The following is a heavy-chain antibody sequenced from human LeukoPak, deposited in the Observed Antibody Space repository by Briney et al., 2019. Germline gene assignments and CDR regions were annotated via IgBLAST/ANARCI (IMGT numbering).Heavy chain of an antibody. CDR1: GFTFSSYS. Sequence: GGSLRLSCAASGFTFSSYSMNWVRQAPGKGLEWVSYISSSSSTIYYADSVKGRFTISRDNAKNSLYLQMNSLRAEDTAVYYCARVGSIRYCSSTSCYTVDYYYYVDVWGKGTTVTVSS. D-gene: IGHD2-2*02. V-gene: IGHV3-48*01. J-gene: IGHJ6*03. CDR3: ARVGSIRYCSSTSCYTVDYYYYVDV. CDR2: ISSSSSTI.